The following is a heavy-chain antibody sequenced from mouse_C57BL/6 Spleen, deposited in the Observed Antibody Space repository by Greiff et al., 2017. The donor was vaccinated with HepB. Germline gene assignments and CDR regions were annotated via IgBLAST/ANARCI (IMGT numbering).Heavy chain of an antibody. CDR3: ARLGDGYYVGYAMDY. D-gene: IGHD2-3*01. J-gene: IGHJ4*01. Sequence: VQLQQSGPELVKPGASVKISCKASGYAFSSSWMNWVKQRPGKGLEWIGRIYPGDGDTNYNGKFKGKATLTADKSSSPAYMQLSSLTSEDSEVYFCARLGDGYYVGYAMDYWGQGTSVTVSS. CDR2: IYPGDGDT. V-gene: IGHV1-82*01. CDR1: GYAFSSSW.